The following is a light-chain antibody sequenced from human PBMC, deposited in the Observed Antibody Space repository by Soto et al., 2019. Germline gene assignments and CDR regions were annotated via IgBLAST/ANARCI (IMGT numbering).Light chain of an antibody. Sequence: IQLTQSPSFLSGSVGDRVTITCRASHGISSYLDWYQQKPGKAPKLLIYAASTLQSGVPSRFSGSGSGTDFTLTISSLQPEDFASYYCQQLNSYPRTFGGGTKVDIK. CDR3: QQLNSYPRT. J-gene: IGKJ4*01. CDR1: HGISSY. V-gene: IGKV1-9*01. CDR2: AAS.